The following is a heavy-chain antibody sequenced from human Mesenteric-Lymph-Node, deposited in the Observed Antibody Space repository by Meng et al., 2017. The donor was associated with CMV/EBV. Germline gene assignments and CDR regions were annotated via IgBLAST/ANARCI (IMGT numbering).Heavy chain of an antibody. CDR1: GGSISSSSYY. CDR2: IYYSGST. V-gene: IGHV4-39*07. D-gene: IGHD3-22*01. J-gene: IGHJ4*02. Sequence: QLQLQESGPGLVKPSETLSLPCTVSGGSISSSSYYLGWIRQPPGKGLEWIGSIYYSGSTYYNPSLKSRVTISVDTSKNQFSLKLSSVTAADTAVYYCARDGDYYDSSGYNPFDYWGQGTLVTVSS. CDR3: ARDGDYYDSSGYNPFDY.